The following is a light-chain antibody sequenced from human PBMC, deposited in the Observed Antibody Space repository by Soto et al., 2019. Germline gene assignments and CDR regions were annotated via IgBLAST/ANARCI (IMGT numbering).Light chain of an antibody. CDR2: AAS. V-gene: IGKV1-27*01. J-gene: IGKJ1*01. Sequence: DIQMTQSPSSLSASVGDRVTITCRASQGISNYLAWYQQKPGKVPKLLIYAASTLQSGVPSRFSGSGFGTKFTLTISSLQPEDVASYYCQKSNSAPQTFGHGTKVEIK. CDR3: QKSNSAPQT. CDR1: QGISNY.